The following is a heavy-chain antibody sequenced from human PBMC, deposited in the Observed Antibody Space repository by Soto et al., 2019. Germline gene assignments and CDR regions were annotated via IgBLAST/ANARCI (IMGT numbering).Heavy chain of an antibody. CDR3: ARGREGPFFDF. CDR2: IYSSGRS. CDR1: GASISNGDYS. V-gene: IGHV4-30-2*06. J-gene: IGHJ5*01. Sequence: QLQLLESGSGLVKPSQTLSLTCAVSGASISNGDYSWSWIRQSPGRALEWIGYIYSSGRSDYNPSLKSRVTISIDRSKNQFSLRLTSVTAADAAVYYCARGREGPFFDFWGQGALVTVSS.